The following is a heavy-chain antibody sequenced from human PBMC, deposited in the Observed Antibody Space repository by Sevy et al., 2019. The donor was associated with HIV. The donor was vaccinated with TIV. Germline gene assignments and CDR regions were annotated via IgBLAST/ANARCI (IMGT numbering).Heavy chain of an antibody. Sequence: GGSLRLSCAASGFTFRNYVMNWVRQPPGKGLEWVSVISDGGGTTYYADSVKGRFNISRDDSKSTLYLQMNSLSVEDTAVYFCAKRVAGALAALDIWGQGTMVTVSS. V-gene: IGHV3-23*01. CDR1: GFTFRNYV. CDR3: AKRVAGALAALDI. J-gene: IGHJ3*02. D-gene: IGHD3-10*01. CDR2: ISDGGGTT.